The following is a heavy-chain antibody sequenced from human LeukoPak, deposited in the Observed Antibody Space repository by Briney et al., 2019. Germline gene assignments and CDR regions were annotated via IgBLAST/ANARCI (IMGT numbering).Heavy chain of an antibody. J-gene: IGHJ4*02. CDR1: GGSISSYF. CDR2: VYTSGST. CDR3: ARESKTYDGSGYYHDF. Sequence: SETLSLTCTVSGGSISSYFWTWIRQPAGKGLEWIGRVYTSGSTDYNPSLKSRVTMSVDTSKSQFSLKLSSVTAADTAVYYCARESKTYDGSGYYHDFWGQGTLVTVSS. D-gene: IGHD3-22*01. V-gene: IGHV4-4*07.